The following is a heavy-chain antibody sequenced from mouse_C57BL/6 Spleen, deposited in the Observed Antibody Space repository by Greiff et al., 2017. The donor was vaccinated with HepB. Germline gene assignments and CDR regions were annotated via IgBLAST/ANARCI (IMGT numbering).Heavy chain of an antibody. Sequence: VQLQQPGAELVKPGASVKLSCKASGYTFTSYWMHWVKQRPGQGLEWIGMIHPNSGSTNYNEKFKSKATLTVDISSSTAYMQLSSLTSEDSAVYYCARGGYGSSYAMDYWGQGTSVTVSS. J-gene: IGHJ4*01. CDR1: GYTFTSYW. V-gene: IGHV1-64*01. CDR3: ARGGYGSSYAMDY. D-gene: IGHD1-1*01. CDR2: IHPNSGST.